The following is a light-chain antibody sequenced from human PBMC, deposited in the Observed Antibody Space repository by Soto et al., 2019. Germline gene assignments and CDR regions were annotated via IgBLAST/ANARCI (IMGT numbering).Light chain of an antibody. CDR2: DAS. CDR3: QQRSNWPLT. Sequence: EVVLTQSPATLSLSPGESATLSCRASQSVGSYLAWYRQKPGQAPRLLIYDASNRAAGIPARFSGSGSGTDFTLTISSLEPEDFALYYCQQRSNWPLTFGGGTKVDIK. CDR1: QSVGSY. J-gene: IGKJ4*01. V-gene: IGKV3-11*01.